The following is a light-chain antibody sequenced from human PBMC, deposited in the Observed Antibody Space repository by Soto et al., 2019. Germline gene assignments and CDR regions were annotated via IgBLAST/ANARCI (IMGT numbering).Light chain of an antibody. Sequence: EIVMTQSPATLSVSPGERATLSCRASQSDSSKLAWYQQKPGQGPRLLIYGASSRATGIPARFSGSGSGTEFTLTISSMQSEALAVYYCQHYSTWLWTFGQGTKVEIK. CDR1: QSDSSK. CDR3: QHYSTWLWT. CDR2: GAS. V-gene: IGKV3-15*01. J-gene: IGKJ1*01.